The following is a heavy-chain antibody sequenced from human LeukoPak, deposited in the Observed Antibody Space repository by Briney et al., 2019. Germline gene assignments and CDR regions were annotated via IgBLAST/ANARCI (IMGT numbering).Heavy chain of an antibody. CDR2: ISAYNGNT. Sequence: VKVSCKASGYTFTSYGISWVRQAPGQGLEWMGWISAYNGNTNYAQKLQGRVTMTTDTSTSTAYMELRSLRSDDTAVYYCAASRHYYGSGDPAPTLDIWGQGTMVTVSS. V-gene: IGHV1-18*01. CDR3: AASRHYYGSGDPAPTLDI. D-gene: IGHD3-10*01. CDR1: GYTFTSYG. J-gene: IGHJ3*02.